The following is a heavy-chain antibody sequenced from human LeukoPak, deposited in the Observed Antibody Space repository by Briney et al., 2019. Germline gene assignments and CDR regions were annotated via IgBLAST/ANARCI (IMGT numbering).Heavy chain of an antibody. CDR3: ARSSVGARRRIDY. J-gene: IGHJ4*02. Sequence: GASVKVSCKASGYTFTSYDINWVRQATGQGLEWMGWVNPNSGNTGYAQKFQGRVTMTRSASINTAYMELSSLTSDDTAVYYCARSSVGARRRIDYWGQGTLVTVSS. CDR2: VNPNSGNT. CDR1: GYTFTSYD. V-gene: IGHV1-8*01. D-gene: IGHD1-26*01.